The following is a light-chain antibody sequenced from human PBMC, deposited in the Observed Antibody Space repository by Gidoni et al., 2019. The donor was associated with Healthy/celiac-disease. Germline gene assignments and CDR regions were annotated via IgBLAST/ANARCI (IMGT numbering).Light chain of an antibody. J-gene: IGLJ2*01. CDR1: KLGDKY. CDR3: QAWDSNTEDVV. CDR2: QDS. V-gene: IGLV3-1*01. Sequence: SYELTQPPSVSVSPRQTASITCSGDKLGDKYACWYQQKPGQSPVLVIYQDSKRPSGIPERFSGSNSGNTATLTISGTQAMDEADYYCQAWDSNTEDVVFGGGTKLTVL.